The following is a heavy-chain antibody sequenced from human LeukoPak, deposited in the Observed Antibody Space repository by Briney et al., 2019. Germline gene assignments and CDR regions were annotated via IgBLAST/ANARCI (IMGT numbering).Heavy chain of an antibody. J-gene: IGHJ4*02. V-gene: IGHV3-23*01. D-gene: IGHD3-16*01. Sequence: GGSLRLSCAASGFTFSSYAMSWVRQAPGKGLEWVSAISGSGGSTYYADSVRGRFTICRDNSKNTLYLQMNSLRAEDTAVYYCAKDPRGRIGLFDYWGQGTLVTVSS. CDR3: AKDPRGRIGLFDY. CDR2: ISGSGGST. CDR1: GFTFSSYA.